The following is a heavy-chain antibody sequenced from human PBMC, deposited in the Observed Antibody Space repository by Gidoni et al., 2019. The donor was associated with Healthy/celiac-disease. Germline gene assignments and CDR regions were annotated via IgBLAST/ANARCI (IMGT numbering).Heavy chain of an antibody. CDR3: AREPSTMVRGVIITGWFDP. V-gene: IGHV4-31*03. Sequence: QVQLQESGPGLVKPSQTLSLTCTVSGGSISSGGYYWRWIRQHPGKGLEWIGYIYYSGSTYYNPSLKSRVTISVDTSKNQFSLKLSSVTAADTAGYYCAREPSTMVRGVIITGWFDPWGQGTLVTVSS. J-gene: IGHJ5*02. D-gene: IGHD3-10*01. CDR2: IYYSGST. CDR1: GGSISSGGYY.